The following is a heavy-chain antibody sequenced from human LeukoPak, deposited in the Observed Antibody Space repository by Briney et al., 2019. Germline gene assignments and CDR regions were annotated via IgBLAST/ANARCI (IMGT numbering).Heavy chain of an antibody. J-gene: IGHJ5*02. CDR1: GGSISSSGY. V-gene: IGHV4-61*02. Sequence: SQTLSLTCTVSGGSISSSGYWSWIRQPAGKGLEWIGRIYTSGGTNYNPSLKSRVTMSVDTSKNQFSLKLSSVTAADTAVYYCARVVPAASNWFDPWGQGTLVTVSS. D-gene: IGHD2-2*01. CDR2: IYTSGGT. CDR3: ARVVPAASNWFDP.